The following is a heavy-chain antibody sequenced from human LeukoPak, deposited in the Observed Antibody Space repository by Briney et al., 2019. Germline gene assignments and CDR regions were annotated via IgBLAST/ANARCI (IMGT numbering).Heavy chain of an antibody. Sequence: PGGSLRLSCAASGFTFSSYWMSWVRQAPGKGLEWVSAISGSGGSTYYADSVKGRFTISRDNSKNTLYLQMNSLRAEDTAVYYCAKGSKYYYGSGSYYPDYWGQGTLVTVSS. CDR1: GFTFSSYW. D-gene: IGHD3-10*01. V-gene: IGHV3-23*01. CDR2: ISGSGGST. J-gene: IGHJ4*02. CDR3: AKGSKYYYGSGSYYPDY.